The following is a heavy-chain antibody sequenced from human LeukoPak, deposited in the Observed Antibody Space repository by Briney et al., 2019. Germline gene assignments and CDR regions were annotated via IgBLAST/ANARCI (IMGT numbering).Heavy chain of an antibody. CDR3: AKDIGGSYYYYYGMDV. Sequence: ASVKVSCKASGYTFSIYNMHWVRQAPGQGLEWMGIINPSGGSASDAQKFQGRLTMTRDTSTSTLYMELSSLRSEDTAVYYCAKDIGGSYYYYYGMDVWGQGTTVTVSS. D-gene: IGHD1-26*01. J-gene: IGHJ6*02. CDR1: GYTFSIYN. CDR2: INPSGGSA. V-gene: IGHV1-46*01.